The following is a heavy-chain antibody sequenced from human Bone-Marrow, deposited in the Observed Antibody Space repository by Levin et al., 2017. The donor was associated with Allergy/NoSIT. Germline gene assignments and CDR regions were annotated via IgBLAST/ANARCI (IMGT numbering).Heavy chain of an antibody. CDR1: GGSIRNFY. Sequence: LSLTFTFSGGSIRNFYWSWIRQPPGTLLSFLWSLSSLCRPPSPPSLQSRVTISVDTSKNQFSLKLTSVTAADTAVYYCARITHYDDGSSDYDPGYYFDFWGQGALVTVSS. CDR2: LSSLCRP. V-gene: IGHV4-59*01. J-gene: IGHJ4*02. D-gene: IGHD3-22*01. CDR3: ARITHYDDGSSDYDPGYYFDF.